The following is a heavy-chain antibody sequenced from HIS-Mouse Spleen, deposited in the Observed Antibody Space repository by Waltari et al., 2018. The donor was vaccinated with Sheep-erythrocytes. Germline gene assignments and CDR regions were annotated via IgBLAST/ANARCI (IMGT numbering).Heavy chain of an antibody. CDR3: AQTGATTPHFDY. Sequence: QVQLVQSGAEAKKPGSSVKVSCKASVGTFSSSAISWVRQAPGQGLGWRGKIIPILGIANYAQKFQGRVTITADKSTSTAYMELSSLRSEDTAVYYCAQTGATTPHFDYWGQGTLVTVSS. V-gene: IGHV1-69*04. D-gene: IGHD1-26*01. CDR1: VGTFSSSA. CDR2: IIPILGIA. J-gene: IGHJ4*02.